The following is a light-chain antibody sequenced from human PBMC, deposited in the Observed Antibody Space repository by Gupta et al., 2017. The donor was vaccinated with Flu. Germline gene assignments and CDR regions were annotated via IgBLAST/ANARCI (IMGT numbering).Light chain of an antibody. J-gene: IGKJ2*01. V-gene: IGKV3-11*01. Sequence: IVFTQSPATLSLSPGERATFSCSASQSLSSYLAWYQQKPGQAPRLLIYDASNRATGLPPRFSGSASGTYFTLTISMRAPEDFAVYYCQQRSTWPVTFGPGTKLEIK. CDR2: DAS. CDR3: QQRSTWPVT. CDR1: QSLSSY.